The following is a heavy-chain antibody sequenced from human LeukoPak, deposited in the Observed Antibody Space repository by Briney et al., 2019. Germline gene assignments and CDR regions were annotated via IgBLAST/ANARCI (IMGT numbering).Heavy chain of an antibody. V-gene: IGHV1-2*02. CDR1: GYTFTGYY. D-gene: IGHD6-19*01. J-gene: IGHJ5*02. CDR3: ARGNPRSAGWFDP. Sequence: ASVKVSCKASGYTFTGYYMHWVRQAPGQGLEWMGWINPNSGGTNYAQKFQGRVTMTRNTSISTAYMELSSLRSEDTAVYYCARGNPRSAGWFDPWGQGTLVTVSS. CDR2: INPNSGGT.